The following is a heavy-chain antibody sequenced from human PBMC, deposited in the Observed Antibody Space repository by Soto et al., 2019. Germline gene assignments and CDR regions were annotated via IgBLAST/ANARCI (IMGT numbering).Heavy chain of an antibody. J-gene: IGHJ6*02. CDR3: ARDKGTLVLDYYNSGMAV. CDR2: TYYRSKWYN. V-gene: IGHV6-1*01. D-gene: IGHD6-13*01. Sequence: RSPPLALTGARSGGNVCSNRAAWNCNRQSPSRGLERLGRTYYRSKWYNDYAVSVKSRITINPDTSKNQFSLQLNSVTPEDTAVYYCARDKGTLVLDYYNSGMAVRGQGTTVPGSS. CDR1: GGNVCSNRAA.